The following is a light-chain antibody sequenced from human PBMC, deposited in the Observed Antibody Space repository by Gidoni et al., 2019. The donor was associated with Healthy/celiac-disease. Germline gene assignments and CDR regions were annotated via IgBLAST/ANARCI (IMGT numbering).Light chain of an antibody. CDR1: RSNSGSNY. V-gene: IGLV1-47*01. CDR3: AAWDDSLSGLV. CDR2: RNN. J-gene: IGLJ1*01. Sequence: QSVLTPPPSASGTPGQRVTITCSGSRSNSGSNYVSWYQQHPGTAPKLLIYRNNQRPSGFPYRFSGSKFGTSASLAISGLRSEDEADYYCAAWDDSLSGLVFGTGTKVTVL.